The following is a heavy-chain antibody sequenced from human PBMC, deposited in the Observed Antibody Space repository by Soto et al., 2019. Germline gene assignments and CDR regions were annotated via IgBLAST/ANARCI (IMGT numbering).Heavy chain of an antibody. CDR3: AKDMEVTMIAFFRAGAFDI. V-gene: IGHV3-23*01. J-gene: IGHJ3*02. Sequence: EVQLLESGGGLVQPGGSLRLSCAASGFTFSSYAMSWVRQAPGKGLEWVSAISGSGGSTYYADSVKGRFTISRDNSKNTLYLQMNSLRAEDTAVYYCAKDMEVTMIAFFRAGAFDIWGQGTMVTVSS. D-gene: IGHD3-22*01. CDR2: ISGSGGST. CDR1: GFTFSSYA.